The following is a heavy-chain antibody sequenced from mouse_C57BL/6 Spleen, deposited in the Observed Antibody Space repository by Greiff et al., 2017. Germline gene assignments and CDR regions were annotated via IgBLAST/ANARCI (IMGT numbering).Heavy chain of an antibody. D-gene: IGHD6-2*01. Sequence: EVQLQQSGPELVKPGASVKISCKASGYTFTDYYMNWVKQSHGKSLEWIGDINPNNGGTSYNQKFKGKATLTVDKSSSTAYMELRSLTSEDSAVYYCARVSAYWGQGTTLTVSS. V-gene: IGHV1-26*01. CDR2: INPNNGGT. CDR3: ARVSAY. CDR1: GYTFTDYY. J-gene: IGHJ2*01.